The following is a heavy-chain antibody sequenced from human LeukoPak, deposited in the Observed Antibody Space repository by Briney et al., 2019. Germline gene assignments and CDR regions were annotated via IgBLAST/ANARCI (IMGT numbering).Heavy chain of an antibody. CDR2: INHSGST. Sequence: PSETLSLTCAVYGGSFSGYYWSWIRQPPGKGLEWIGEINHSGSTNYNPSLKSRVTISVDTSKNQFSLKLSSVTAADTAVYYCARAQYYYDSSGPFGYWGQGTLVTVSS. D-gene: IGHD3-22*01. CDR1: GGSFSGYY. J-gene: IGHJ4*02. V-gene: IGHV4-34*01. CDR3: ARAQYYYDSSGPFGY.